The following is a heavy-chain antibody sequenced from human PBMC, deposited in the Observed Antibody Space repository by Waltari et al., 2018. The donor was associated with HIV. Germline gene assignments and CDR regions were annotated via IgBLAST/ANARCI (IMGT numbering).Heavy chain of an antibody. J-gene: IGHJ4*02. CDR1: GYTFTNYA. V-gene: IGHV1-3*01. CDR2: INAGNGDT. D-gene: IGHD6-19*01. CDR3: ARVPRLAVAGTFDY. Sequence: QVQLVPSGAEVTKPGASVKVSCEASGYTFTNYAIHWVRQAPGQRLEWMGCINAGNGDTKYSQSRQDRVRITRDTTASATYMELSSLSSEDTAVYYCARVPRLAVAGTFDYWGQGTLVTVSS.